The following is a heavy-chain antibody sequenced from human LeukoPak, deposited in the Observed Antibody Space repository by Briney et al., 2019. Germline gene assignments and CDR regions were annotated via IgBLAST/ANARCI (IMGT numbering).Heavy chain of an antibody. J-gene: IGHJ4*02. CDR3: ARARSGYYSSHFDY. Sequence: GGSLRLSCAASGFTFSDYYMSWIRQAPGEGLEWVSYISSSGSTIYYADSVKGRFTISRDNAKNSLYLQMNSLRAEDTAVYYCARARSGYYSSHFDYWGQGTLVTVSS. CDR1: GFTFSDYY. CDR2: ISSSGSTI. D-gene: IGHD3-22*01. V-gene: IGHV3-11*01.